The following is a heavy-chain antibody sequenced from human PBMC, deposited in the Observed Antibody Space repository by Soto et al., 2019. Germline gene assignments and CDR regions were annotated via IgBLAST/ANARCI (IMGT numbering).Heavy chain of an antibody. J-gene: IGHJ3*02. CDR3: ARDGADDYIWGSYRYHDHDAFDI. Sequence: GGSLRLSCAASGFTFSSYSMNWVRQAPGKGLEWVSSISSSSSYIYYADSVKGRFTISRDNAKNSLYLQMNSLRAEDTAVYYCARDGADDYIWGSYRYHDHDAFDIWGQGTMVTVSS. CDR2: ISSSSSYI. CDR1: GFTFSSYS. V-gene: IGHV3-21*01. D-gene: IGHD3-16*02.